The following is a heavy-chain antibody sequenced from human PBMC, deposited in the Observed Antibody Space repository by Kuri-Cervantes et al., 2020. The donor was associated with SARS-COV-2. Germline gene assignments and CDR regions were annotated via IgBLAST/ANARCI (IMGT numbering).Heavy chain of an antibody. V-gene: IGHV1-18*01. CDR2: ISAYNGNT. CDR3: ARTPVRRGDYGYYYFYMDV. Sequence: ASVKVSCKASGYTSSTYGISWVRQAPGQGLEWMGWISAYNGNTNYAQNLQGRVTMTTDTSTNTAYMELRSLRSDDTAVYYCARTPVRRGDYGYYYFYMDVWSIGTTVTVSS. D-gene: IGHD4-17*01. CDR1: GYTSSTYG. J-gene: IGHJ6*03.